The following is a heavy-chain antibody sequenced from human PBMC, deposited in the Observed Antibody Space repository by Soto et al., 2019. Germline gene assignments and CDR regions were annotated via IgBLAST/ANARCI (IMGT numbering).Heavy chain of an antibody. CDR3: ARAYSRGWLGD. CDR1: GFTFSTYD. V-gene: IGHV3-13*01. J-gene: IGHJ4*02. CDR2: IGPPGDA. D-gene: IGHD6-19*01. Sequence: EVQLVESGGGLVQPGGSLRLSCAASGFTFSTYDMHWVRQATGKGLEWVSGIGPPGDAYYPGSVKGRFTISRENAKNSLYLQMNSLRAGDTAVYYSARAYSRGWLGDWGQGTLVTVSS.